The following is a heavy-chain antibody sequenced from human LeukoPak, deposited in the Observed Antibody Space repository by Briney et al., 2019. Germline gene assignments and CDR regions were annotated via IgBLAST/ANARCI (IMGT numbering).Heavy chain of an antibody. Sequence: GGSLRLSCAASGFTFSTYSMNRVRQAPGKGLEWVSYISSSSGTIFYADSVKGRFTISRDNAKNSLYLQMNSLRDEDTAVYYCAKGKGAGSGWYGNYFDYWGQGTLVTVSS. J-gene: IGHJ4*02. CDR2: ISSSSGTI. CDR1: GFTFSTYS. D-gene: IGHD6-19*01. V-gene: IGHV3-48*02. CDR3: AKGKGAGSGWYGNYFDY.